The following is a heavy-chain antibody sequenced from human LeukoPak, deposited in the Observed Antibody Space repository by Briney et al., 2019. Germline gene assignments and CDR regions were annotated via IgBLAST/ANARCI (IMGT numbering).Heavy chain of an antibody. D-gene: IGHD6-19*01. J-gene: IGHJ6*04. V-gene: IGHV3-30*04. CDR3: ARDWGSGWYYYYGMDV. Sequence: GRSLRLSCAASGFTFSSYAMHWVRQAPGKGLEWVAVISYDGSNKYYADSVKGRFTISRGNSKNTLYLQMNSLRAEDTAVYYCARDWGSGWYYYYGMDVWGKGTTVTVSS. CDR1: GFTFSSYA. CDR2: ISYDGSNK.